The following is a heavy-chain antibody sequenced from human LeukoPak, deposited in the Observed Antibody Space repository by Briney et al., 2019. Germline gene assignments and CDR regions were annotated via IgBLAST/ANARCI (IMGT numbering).Heavy chain of an antibody. CDR3: ARDLVQLWSKDF. CDR2: ITSNGGTT. Sequence: GGSLRLSCSASGFTFSSYIMHWARQAPGKGLEYISAITSNGGTTYYADSVKGRFTISRDNAKNSLYLQMNSLRAEDTAVYYCARDLVQLWSKDFWGQGTLVTVSS. J-gene: IGHJ4*02. D-gene: IGHD5-18*01. CDR1: GFTFSSYI. V-gene: IGHV3-64*04.